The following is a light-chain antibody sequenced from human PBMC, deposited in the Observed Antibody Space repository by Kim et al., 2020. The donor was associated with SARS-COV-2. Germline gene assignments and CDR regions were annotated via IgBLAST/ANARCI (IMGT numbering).Light chain of an antibody. CDR1: QSISSH. V-gene: IGKV1-39*01. J-gene: IGKJ3*01. Sequence: DIQMTQSPSSLSASVGDRVTITCRTSQSISSHLNWYHQKPGRAPKLLISAASTLQGGVPSRFSGSGSETDFTLTISSLQPEYFATYVCQQSYITPFTFGPGTKVDIK. CDR2: AAS. CDR3: QQSYITPFT.